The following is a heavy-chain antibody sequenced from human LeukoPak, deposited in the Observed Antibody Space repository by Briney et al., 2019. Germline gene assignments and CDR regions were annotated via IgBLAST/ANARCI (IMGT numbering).Heavy chain of an antibody. V-gene: IGHV3-53*01. CDR2: IYSGGST. CDR1: GFTFSSYS. CDR3: ARDPPYSRHYYMDV. Sequence: GGSLRLSCAASGFTFSSYSMNWVRQAPGKGLEWVSVIYSGGSTYYADSVKGRFTISRDNSKNTLYLQMNSLRAEDTAVYYCARDPPYSRHYYMDVWGKGTTVTVSS. D-gene: IGHD6-13*01. J-gene: IGHJ6*03.